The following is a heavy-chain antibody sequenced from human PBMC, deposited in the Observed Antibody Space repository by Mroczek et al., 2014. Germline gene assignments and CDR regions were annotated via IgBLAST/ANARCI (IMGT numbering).Heavy chain of an antibody. D-gene: IGHD2-2*02. Sequence: ESGGGLVQPGRSLRLSCTASGFTFGDYAMSWFRQAPGKGLEWVGFIRSKAYGGTTEYAASVKGRFTISRDDSKSIAYLQMNSLKTEDTAVYYCTRDRGIVVVPAAIRTSEFDYWGQGTLVHRLL. CDR3: TRDRGIVVVPAAIRTSEFDY. CDR2: IRSKAYGGTT. CDR1: GFTFGDYA. J-gene: IGHJ4*02. V-gene: IGHV3-49*03.